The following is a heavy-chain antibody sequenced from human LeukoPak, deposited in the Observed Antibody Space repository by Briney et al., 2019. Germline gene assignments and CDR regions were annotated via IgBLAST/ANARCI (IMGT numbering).Heavy chain of an antibody. J-gene: IGHJ4*02. Sequence: RGSLRLSCAASGFTFSSYSMNWVRQAPGKGLEWVSSISSSSSYIYYADSVKGRFTISRDNAKNSLYLQMNSLRAEDTAVYYCARDRRYDFWSGTLGKFGYWGQGTLVTVSS. CDR1: GFTFSSYS. V-gene: IGHV3-21*01. D-gene: IGHD3-3*01. CDR2: ISSSSSYI. CDR3: ARDRRYDFWSGTLGKFGY.